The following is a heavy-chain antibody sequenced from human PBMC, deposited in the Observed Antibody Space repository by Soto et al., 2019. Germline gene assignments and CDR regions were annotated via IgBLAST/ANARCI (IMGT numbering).Heavy chain of an antibody. CDR2: IYNGGTT. CDR3: ARGRSGDKVDC. CDR1: GGSISSTSYY. V-gene: IGHV4-30-4*01. Sequence: PSETLSLTCSVSGGSISSTSYYWSWIRQSPDKGLERLGHIYNGGTTYSSPSLKGRLTISADTSKTQFSLKLNSVTAADTAVYYGARGRSGDKVDCWGQEIQVTFSS. J-gene: IGHJ4*02. D-gene: IGHD7-27*01.